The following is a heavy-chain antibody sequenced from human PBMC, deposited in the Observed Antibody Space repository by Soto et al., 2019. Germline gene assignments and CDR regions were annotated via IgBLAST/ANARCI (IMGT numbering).Heavy chain of an antibody. CDR1: GGSISSGSYF. V-gene: IGHV4-39*01. J-gene: IGHJ5*02. CDR2: AHYSGST. CDR3: ATNGVPGQNWFDP. Sequence: TLSLTCTVSGGSISSGSYFWAWIRQPPGKGLEWIGSAHYSGSTHYNASLKSRVTISVDTSKNQVSLKLRSVTAADTAVYYCATNGVPGQNWFDPWGLGTPVTVSS. D-gene: IGHD3-3*01.